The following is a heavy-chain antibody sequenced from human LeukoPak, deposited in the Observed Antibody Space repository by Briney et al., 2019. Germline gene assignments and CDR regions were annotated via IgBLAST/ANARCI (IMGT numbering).Heavy chain of an antibody. V-gene: IGHV1-2*02. Sequence: ASVKVSCKASGYTFTGYYMHWVRQAPGQGLEWMGWINPNSGGTNYAQKFQGRVTMTRETSISTAYMELSRLRSDDTAVYYCASRPYSGSYPGSDYWGQGTLVTVSS. J-gene: IGHJ4*02. CDR2: INPNSGGT. D-gene: IGHD1-26*01. CDR3: ASRPYSGSYPGSDY. CDR1: GYTFTGYY.